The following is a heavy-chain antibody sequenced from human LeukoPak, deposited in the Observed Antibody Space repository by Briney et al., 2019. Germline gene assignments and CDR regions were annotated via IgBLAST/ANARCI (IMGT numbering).Heavy chain of an antibody. V-gene: IGHV1-2*02. CDR3: AREPLVGATNFDY. J-gene: IGHJ4*02. D-gene: IGHD1-26*01. CDR1: GYTFTDYY. Sequence: AAVQVSCKASGYTFTDYYMHWVRQAPRQGLEWMGYINPNSGGTNFAQKFQGRVTITRDTSVSTVYMELSRLRSDDTAVYFCAREPLVGATNFDYWGQGTLVTVSS. CDR2: INPNSGGT.